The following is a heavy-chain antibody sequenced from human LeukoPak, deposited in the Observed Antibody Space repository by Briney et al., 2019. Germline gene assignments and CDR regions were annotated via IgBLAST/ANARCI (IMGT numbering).Heavy chain of an antibody. J-gene: IGHJ4*02. CDR1: GGSFSGYY. V-gene: IGHV4-34*01. D-gene: IGHD2-2*01. CDR3: ARGRRDDCSSTTCYGYFDY. Sequence: SETLSLTCAVYGGSFSGYYWSWIRQPPGKGLEWIGEINHSGSTNYNPSLKSRVTMSVDTSKNQFSLKLSSVTAADTAVYYCARGRRDDCSSTTCYGYFDYWGQGTLVTVSS. CDR2: INHSGST.